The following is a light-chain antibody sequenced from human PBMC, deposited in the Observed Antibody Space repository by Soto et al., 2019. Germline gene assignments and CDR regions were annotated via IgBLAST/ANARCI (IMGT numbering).Light chain of an antibody. CDR3: QHYGSSPYT. J-gene: IGKJ2*01. CDR1: QSVSSIY. CDR2: GAL. V-gene: IGKV3-20*01. Sequence: EIVLTQSPGTLSLSPGERATLSCRASQSVSSIYLAWYQQKPGQAPRLLIYGALSRATGIPDRFSGSGSGTDYTLTISRLEPEDFAVYSCQHYGSSPYTFGQGTKLEIK.